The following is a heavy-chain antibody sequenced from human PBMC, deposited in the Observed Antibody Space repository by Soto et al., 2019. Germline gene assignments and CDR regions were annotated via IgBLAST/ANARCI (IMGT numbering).Heavy chain of an antibody. V-gene: IGHV6-1*01. CDR2: TYYRSKWYN. D-gene: IGHD6-19*01. CDR1: GDSVSSNRAA. CDR3: ARAWGFGSGWYGSFSY. J-gene: IGHJ4*02. Sequence: SQTLSLTCAISGDSVSSNRAARNWIRQSPSRGLEWLGRTYYRSKWYNDYAVSVKSRITINPDTSKNQFSLQLNSVTPEDTAVYYCARAWGFGSGWYGSFSYWGQGTLVTVSS.